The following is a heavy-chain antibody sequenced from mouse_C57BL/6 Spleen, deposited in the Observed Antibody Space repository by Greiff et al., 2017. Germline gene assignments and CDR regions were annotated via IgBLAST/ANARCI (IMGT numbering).Heavy chain of an antibody. CDR3: ASPITTVRDY. D-gene: IGHD1-1*01. CDR2: IDPSDSCT. Sequence: QVQLQQPGAEFVKPGASVKLSCKASGYTFTSYWMQWVKQRPGQGLEWIGEIDPSDSCTNYNQKFKGKATLTVDTTSSTAYMQLSSLTSEDSAVYYCASPITTVRDYWGQGTTLTVSS. J-gene: IGHJ2*01. V-gene: IGHV1-50*01. CDR1: GYTFTSYW.